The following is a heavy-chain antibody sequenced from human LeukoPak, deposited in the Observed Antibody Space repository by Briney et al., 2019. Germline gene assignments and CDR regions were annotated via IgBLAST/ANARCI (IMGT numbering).Heavy chain of an antibody. CDR1: GCTFTSCG. J-gene: IGHJ6*03. V-gene: IGHV3-30*18. CDR2: TSFDGSNK. CDR3: AEEHMEGYYYYMDV. Sequence: GGSLRLSCAASGCTFTSCGMHWVRQAPGKGLVWVADTSFDGSNKHYEDSVKGRFTVSRDNVQNTLYLQMNSLSAEDTAVYYCAEEHMEGYYYYMDVWGKGTTVTVSS. D-gene: IGHD2-21*01.